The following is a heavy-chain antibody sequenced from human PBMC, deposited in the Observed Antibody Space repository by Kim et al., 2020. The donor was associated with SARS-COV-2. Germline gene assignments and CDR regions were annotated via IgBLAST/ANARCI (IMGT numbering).Heavy chain of an antibody. CDR2: INPSGGSP. V-gene: IGHV1-46*01. D-gene: IGHD6-19*01. J-gene: IGHJ4*02. Sequence: ASVKVSCKASGYTFTSYYMHWVRQAPGQGLEWMGIINPSGGSPNYGQKFQGRVTMTRDTSTSTDYKELSSHRSEDTAVYYCAGERVSGTFHFWGQGTLVSVSS. CDR1: GYTFTSYY. CDR3: AGERVSGTFHF.